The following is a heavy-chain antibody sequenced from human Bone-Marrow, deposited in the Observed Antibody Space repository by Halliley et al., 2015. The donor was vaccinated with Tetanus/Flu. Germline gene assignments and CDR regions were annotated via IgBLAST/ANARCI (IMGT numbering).Heavy chain of an antibody. CDR2: IWHDGGKR. V-gene: IGHV3-33*01. D-gene: IGHD6-19*01. J-gene: IGHJ4*02. Sequence: GLEWVAVIWHDGGKRSYVDSVRGRFIISRDNSNSPLYLQMNSRRAEDTAVYYCAGAYSAGWYDKWGQGTLVTVSS. CDR3: AGAYSAGWYDK.